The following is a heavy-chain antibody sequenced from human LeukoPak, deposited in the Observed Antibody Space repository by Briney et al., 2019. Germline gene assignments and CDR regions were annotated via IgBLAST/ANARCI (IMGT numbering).Heavy chain of an antibody. D-gene: IGHD1-1*01. CDR1: GGTFSSYV. CDR3: AREVSVTTILDY. Sequence: HEASVKVSCKASGGTFSSYVISWVRQAPGQGLEWMGRIIPMFGIANYAQKFQGRVTITTDESTSTAYMELSSLRSEDTAVYYCAREVSVTTILDYWGQGTLVTVSS. CDR2: IIPMFGIA. V-gene: IGHV1-69*05. J-gene: IGHJ4*02.